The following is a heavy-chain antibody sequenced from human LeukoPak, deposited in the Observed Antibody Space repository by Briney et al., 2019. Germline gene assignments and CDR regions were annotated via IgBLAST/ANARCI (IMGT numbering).Heavy chain of an antibody. CDR1: GYTFTSNY. CDR3: ARDNSVRDEAWWFNP. D-gene: IGHD5-24*01. V-gene: IGHV1-46*01. CDR2: ISPSGGST. Sequence: AASVKVSCKAFGYTFTSNYMHCVRQAPGQGPEWMGVISPSGGSTTYAQKLQGRVTLTRDMSTSTDYLELSSLRSEDTAVYYCARDNSVRDEAWWFNPWGQGTLVTVSS. J-gene: IGHJ5*02.